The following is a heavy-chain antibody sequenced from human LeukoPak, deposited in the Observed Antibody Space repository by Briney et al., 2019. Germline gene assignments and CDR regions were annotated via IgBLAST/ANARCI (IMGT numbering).Heavy chain of an antibody. CDR1: GFMFSQHT. D-gene: IGHD3-10*01. V-gene: IGHV3-23*01. J-gene: IGHJ4*02. CDR2: ISGSGDAT. Sequence: GGSLRLSCAVSGFMFSQHTMSWFRQAPGKRLEWVSSISGSGDATRYADSVMGRFTISRDNAKNTLSLQMNSLRAEDTAVYYCAKSDCASDGCKLLNYWGQGTLVTASS. CDR3: AKSDCASDGCKLLNY.